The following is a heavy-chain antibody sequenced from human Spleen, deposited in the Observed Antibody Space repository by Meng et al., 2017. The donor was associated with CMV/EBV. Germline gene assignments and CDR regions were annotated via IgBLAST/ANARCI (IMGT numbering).Heavy chain of an antibody. Sequence: GESLKISCAASGFTFSTDSMNWVRQAPGKGLEWLSYISSSSSTIYYADSVRGRFTISRDNANDSLYLQMNRLRAEDTAVYYCARVKMGRSTRTYYFHYWGQGTLVTVSS. CDR2: ISSSSSTI. J-gene: IGHJ4*02. V-gene: IGHV3-48*04. CDR3: ARVKMGRSTRTYYFHY. D-gene: IGHD2-2*01. CDR1: GFTFSTDS.